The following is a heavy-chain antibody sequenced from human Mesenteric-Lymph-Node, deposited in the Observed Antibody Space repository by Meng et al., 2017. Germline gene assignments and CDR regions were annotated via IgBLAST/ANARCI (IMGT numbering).Heavy chain of an antibody. CDR2: IYTSGST. D-gene: IGHD3-9*01. V-gene: IGHV4-59*10. CDR1: GGSISSYY. Sequence: SETLSLTCAVYGGSISSYYWSWIRQPAGKGLEWIGRIYTSGSTNYNPSLKSRVTMSVDTSKNQFSLKLSSVTAADTAVYYCARVTNRNWLFDYWGQGTLVTVSS. J-gene: IGHJ4*02. CDR3: ARVTNRNWLFDY.